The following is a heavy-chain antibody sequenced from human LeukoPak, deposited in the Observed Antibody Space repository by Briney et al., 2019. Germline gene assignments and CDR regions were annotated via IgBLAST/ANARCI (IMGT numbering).Heavy chain of an antibody. Sequence: SETLSLTCSVSGDFIRSYYWTWIRQSPGKGLEWIGYIYYSGSTNYNPSLKSRVTISVDTSKNQFSLKLSSVTAADTAVYYCAREQRITMVRGTYYYYYIDVWGKGTTVTVSS. CDR2: IYYSGST. CDR3: AREQRITMVRGTYYYYYIDV. J-gene: IGHJ6*03. D-gene: IGHD3-10*01. V-gene: IGHV4-59*01. CDR1: GDFIRSYY.